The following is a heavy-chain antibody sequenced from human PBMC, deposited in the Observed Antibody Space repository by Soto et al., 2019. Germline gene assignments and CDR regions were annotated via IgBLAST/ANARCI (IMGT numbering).Heavy chain of an antibody. Sequence: EVQLVESGGGLVQPGRSLRLSCAASGFTFDDYAMHWVRQGAGKGLEWVSSISWNSGNLGYADSVKGRFTISRDNAKNALYLHMNSLRGEDTALYYCAKGASTTVFAFNDYWGQGTLVTVSS. J-gene: IGHJ4*02. V-gene: IGHV3-9*01. CDR3: AKGASTTVFAFNDY. CDR1: GFTFDDYA. D-gene: IGHD4-17*01. CDR2: ISWNSGNL.